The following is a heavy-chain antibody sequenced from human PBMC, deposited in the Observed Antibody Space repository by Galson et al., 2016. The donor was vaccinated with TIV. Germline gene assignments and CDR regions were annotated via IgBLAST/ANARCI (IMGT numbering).Heavy chain of an antibody. Sequence: SLRLSCAASGFTFSRNAMHWVRQPPGRGLEWVAVISYDGTSQFYADSVKGRFTISRDNSKNTLYLQMNSLRHEDTALYSCATSTVGENIFYYGMDVWGQGTTVTVSS. CDR3: ATSTVGENIFYYGMDV. V-gene: IGHV3-30-3*01. CDR2: ISYDGTSQ. J-gene: IGHJ6*02. D-gene: IGHD1-26*01. CDR1: GFTFSRNA.